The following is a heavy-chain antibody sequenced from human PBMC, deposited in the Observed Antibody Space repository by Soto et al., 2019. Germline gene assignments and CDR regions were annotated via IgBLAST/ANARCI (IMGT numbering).Heavy chain of an antibody. CDR3: ARYLGVPDSSGWYSKDDYFDY. CDR1: GGTFSSYT. V-gene: IGHV1-69*02. D-gene: IGHD6-19*01. J-gene: IGHJ4*02. CDR2: IIPILGIA. Sequence: SVKVSCKASGGTFSSYTISWVRQAPGQGLEWMGRIIPILGIANYAQKFQGRVTITADKSTSTAYMELSSLRSEDTAVYYCARYLGVPDSSGWYSKDDYFDYWGQGTLVTVSS.